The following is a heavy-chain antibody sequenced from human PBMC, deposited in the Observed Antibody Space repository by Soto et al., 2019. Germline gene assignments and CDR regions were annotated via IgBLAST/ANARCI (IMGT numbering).Heavy chain of an antibody. Sequence: QVRLVESGGGVVQPGRSLRLSCAASGFSFRSHGMHWVRQASGKGLQWVAVISYDGSNSYYADSVKGRFTISRDNSNDALYLQMSSLRPEDTAVYFCAKDHRNGGSRVDYWGQGTLVTVSS. D-gene: IGHD2-15*01. CDR1: GFSFRSHG. CDR3: AKDHRNGGSRVDY. V-gene: IGHV3-30*18. J-gene: IGHJ4*02. CDR2: ISYDGSNS.